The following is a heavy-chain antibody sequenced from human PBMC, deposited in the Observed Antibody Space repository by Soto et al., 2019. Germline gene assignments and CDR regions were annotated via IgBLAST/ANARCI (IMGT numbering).Heavy chain of an antibody. V-gene: IGHV5-51*01. CDR3: ARHISEWQQLGGRFDP. J-gene: IGHJ5*02. D-gene: IGHD6-13*01. Sequence: PGEPLKISWKGSGYRFTSYWSGWVRQMPGKGLEWMGIIYPGDSDTRYSPSFQGQVTISADKSISTAYLQWSSLKASDTAMYYCARHISEWQQLGGRFDPWGQGTLVTVSS. CDR2: IYPGDSDT. CDR1: GYRFTSYW.